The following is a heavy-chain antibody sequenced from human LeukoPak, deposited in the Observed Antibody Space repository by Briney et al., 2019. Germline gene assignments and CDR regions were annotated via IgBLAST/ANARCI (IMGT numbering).Heavy chain of an antibody. CDR2: ISGSGGST. CDR1: GFTFSSYA. D-gene: IGHD6-19*01. Sequence: GGSLRLSCAASGFTFSSYAMSWVRQAPGKGLEWVSAISGSGGSTYYADSMKGRFTIPRDNSKNTVYLQMNSLRAEDTAVYYCAREARSSGSFDYWGQGTLVTVSS. CDR3: AREARSSGSFDY. J-gene: IGHJ4*02. V-gene: IGHV3-23*01.